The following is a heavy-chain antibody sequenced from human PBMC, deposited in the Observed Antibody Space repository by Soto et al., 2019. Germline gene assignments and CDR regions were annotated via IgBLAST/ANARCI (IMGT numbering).Heavy chain of an antibody. CDR1: GYTFTGYY. V-gene: IGHV1-2*04. J-gene: IGHJ6*02. CDR3: ARDSGVGYDSSGYYPVYYYGMDV. Sequence: ASVKVSCKASGYTFTGYYMHWVRQAPGQGLEWMGWINPNSGGTNYAQKFQGWVTMTRDTSISTAYMGLSRLRSDDTAVYYCARDSGVGYDSSGYYPVYYYGMDVWGQGTTVTVSS. D-gene: IGHD3-22*01. CDR2: INPNSGGT.